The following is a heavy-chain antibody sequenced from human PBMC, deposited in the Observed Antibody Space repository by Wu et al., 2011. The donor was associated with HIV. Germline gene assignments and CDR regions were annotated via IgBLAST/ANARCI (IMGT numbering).Heavy chain of an antibody. CDR2: IIPIFGTA. D-gene: IGHD1-14*01. V-gene: IGHV1-69*15. Sequence: QVQLVQSGTEVKKPGSSVRVSCKAFGGSFDTFGISWVRQAPGQGLEWMGRIIPIFGTANYAQKFQGRVTITADESTSTAYMELSSLRSEDTAVYYCASLPEGYYFDYWGQGTLVTVSS. CDR1: GGSFDTFG. J-gene: IGHJ4*02. CDR3: ASLPEGYYFDY.